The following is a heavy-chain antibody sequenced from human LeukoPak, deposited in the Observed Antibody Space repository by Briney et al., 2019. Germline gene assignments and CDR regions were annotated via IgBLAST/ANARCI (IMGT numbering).Heavy chain of an antibody. J-gene: IGHJ4*02. D-gene: IGHD3-9*01. Sequence: ASVKVSCKASGGTFSSYAISWVRQAPGQGLGWMGGIIPIFGTANYAQKFQGRVTITADESTSTAYMELSSLRSEDTAVYYCARGGLTYYDILTGYQYYFDYWGQGTLVTVSS. CDR3: ARGGLTYYDILTGYQYYFDY. V-gene: IGHV1-69*13. CDR2: IIPIFGTA. CDR1: GGTFSSYA.